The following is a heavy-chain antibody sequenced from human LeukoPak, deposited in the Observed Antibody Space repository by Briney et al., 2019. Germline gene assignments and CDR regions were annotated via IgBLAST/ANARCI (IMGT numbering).Heavy chain of an antibody. Sequence: GGSLRLSCAASGFTFSSKWLNWVRQAPAKGLEWVAIINEDGSEIHYVESVKGRFSISRDNAKNSLYLQMNSLRAEDTAVYYSSSSGDTGGDSWGQGTLVTVSS. D-gene: IGHD5-18*01. CDR2: INEDGSEI. J-gene: IGHJ4*02. CDR1: GFTFSSKW. V-gene: IGHV3-7*05. CDR3: SSSGDTGGDS.